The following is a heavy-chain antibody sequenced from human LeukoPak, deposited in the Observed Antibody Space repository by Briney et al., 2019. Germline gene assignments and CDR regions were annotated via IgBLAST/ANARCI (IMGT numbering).Heavy chain of an antibody. Sequence: GGSLRLSCAGSGFIFSHYWMSWLRQAPGKEPEWVANIKLFGDEQYYGDSVKGRFIISRDNAKNSLYLQMHSLRADDTAVYYCARDLCPRHTGRSFAPWGQGSLGTVSS. D-gene: IGHD5/OR15-5a*01. CDR2: IKLFGDEQ. CDR3: ARDLCPRHTGRSFAP. CDR1: GFIFSHYW. J-gene: IGHJ5*02. V-gene: IGHV3-7*01.